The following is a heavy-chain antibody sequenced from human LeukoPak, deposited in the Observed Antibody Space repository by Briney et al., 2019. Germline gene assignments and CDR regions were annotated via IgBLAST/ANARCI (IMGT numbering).Heavy chain of an antibody. CDR1: GVTFRNYA. J-gene: IGHJ3*02. Sequence: GGSLRLSCAASGVTFRNYATNWVRLAPGKGLEWVSIISGSGSTIFYADSVKGRFTISRDNSENTLYLQMNSLRAEDTALYYCAKDIESGPDAFDIWGQGTMVTVSS. D-gene: IGHD3-3*01. CDR2: ISGSGSTI. V-gene: IGHV3-23*01. CDR3: AKDIESGPDAFDI.